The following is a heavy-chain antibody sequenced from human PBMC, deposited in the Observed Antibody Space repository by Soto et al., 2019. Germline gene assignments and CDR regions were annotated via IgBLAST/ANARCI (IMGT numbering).Heavy chain of an antibody. Sequence: QVQLQESGPGLVEPSETLSLTCTVSGDSMSRCYWSWIRQSAEKGLEWIGRISATGSTSYIPSLKSRITLSGDKSKNKFSLNLKFVTAADTAVYFCARYQSGAADFWGQGTVVTVS. CDR3: ARYQSGAADF. V-gene: IGHV4-4*07. CDR2: ISATGST. J-gene: IGHJ3*01. D-gene: IGHD7-27*01. CDR1: GDSMSRCY.